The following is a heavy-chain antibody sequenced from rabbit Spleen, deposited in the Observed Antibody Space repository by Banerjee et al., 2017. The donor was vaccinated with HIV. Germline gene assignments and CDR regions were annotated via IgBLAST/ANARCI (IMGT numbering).Heavy chain of an antibody. D-gene: IGHD1-1*01. Sequence: QSLEESGGDLVKPGASLTLTCTASGFDLSNYYYMYWVRQAPGKGLEWIGCIYTGGSGGIYYASWAIGRFTISKASSTTVTLQMTSLTAADTATYFCARDLVTVIGWNFNLWGQGTLVTVS. V-gene: IGHV1S40*01. CDR1: GFDLSNYYY. J-gene: IGHJ4*01. CDR2: IYTGGSGGI. CDR3: ARDLVTVIGWNFNL.